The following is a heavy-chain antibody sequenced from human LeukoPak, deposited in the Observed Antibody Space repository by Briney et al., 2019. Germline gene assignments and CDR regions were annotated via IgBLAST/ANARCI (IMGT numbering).Heavy chain of an antibody. D-gene: IGHD2-8*01. V-gene: IGHV3-21*01. Sequence: GGSLRLSCAASGFTFSSYSMNWVRQAPGKGLEWVSSISSSSSHIYYADSEKGRFTISRDNAKNSLYLQMNSLRAEDTAVYHCARDGVYPGPYMDVWGKGTTVTVSS. J-gene: IGHJ6*03. CDR1: GFTFSSYS. CDR2: ISSSSSHI. CDR3: ARDGVYPGPYMDV.